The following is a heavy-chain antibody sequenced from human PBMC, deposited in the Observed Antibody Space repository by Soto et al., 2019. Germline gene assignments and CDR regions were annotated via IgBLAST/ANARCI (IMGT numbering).Heavy chain of an antibody. J-gene: IGHJ5*02. CDR2: IYYSGST. CDR3: ARGRSGGDWEYNWFDP. V-gene: IGHV4-39*07. CDR1: GGSISSSSYY. D-gene: IGHD2-21*02. Sequence: PSETLSLTCTVSGGSISSSSYYWGWIRQPPGKGLEWIGSIYYSGSTYYNPSLKSRVTISVDTSKNQFSLKLSSVTAADTAVYYCARGRSGGDWEYNWFDPWGQGTLVTVSS.